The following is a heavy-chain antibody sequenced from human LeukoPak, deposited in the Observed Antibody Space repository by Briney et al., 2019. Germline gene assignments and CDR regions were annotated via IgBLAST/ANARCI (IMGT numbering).Heavy chain of an antibody. CDR1: GYTLTELS. D-gene: IGHD3-10*01. CDR2: FDPEDGET. Sequence: APVKVSCKVSGYTLTELSMHWVRQAPGKGLEWMGGFDPEDGETIYAQKFQGRVTMTEDTSTDTAYMELSSLRSEDTAVYYCATRIGPMVRGVITAYYYYGMDVWGQGTTVTVSS. J-gene: IGHJ6*02. V-gene: IGHV1-24*01. CDR3: ATRIGPMVRGVITAYYYYGMDV.